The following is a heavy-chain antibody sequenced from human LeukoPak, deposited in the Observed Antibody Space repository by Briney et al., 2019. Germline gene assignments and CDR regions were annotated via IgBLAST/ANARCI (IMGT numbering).Heavy chain of an antibody. D-gene: IGHD3-10*01. Sequence: SETLSLTCTVSGGSISTYYWSWIRQPPGKGLEWIGYIYYSGSTNYKPSLKSRLTISTDASKNHFSLRLTSVTPADTAVYYCARIGGVFHHWGQGTLVTVSS. CDR3: ARIGGVFHH. CDR2: IYYSGST. J-gene: IGHJ1*01. V-gene: IGHV4-59*01. CDR1: GGSISTYY.